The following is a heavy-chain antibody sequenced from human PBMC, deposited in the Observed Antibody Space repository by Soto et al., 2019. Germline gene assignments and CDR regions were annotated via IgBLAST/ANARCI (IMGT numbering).Heavy chain of an antibody. CDR3: ARELATVTLDAFDI. D-gene: IGHD4-4*01. Sequence: QVQLLQSGAEVKKPGASVKVSCKASGYAFTSYHLHWLRQAPGKGPEWLGIIKPGGGSTSYAQQFRGRRTMTRDTSTSTVYMEMNSLRSDDTAVYFCARELATVTLDAFDIWGQGTMVTVSS. CDR1: GYAFTSYH. V-gene: IGHV1-46*01. J-gene: IGHJ3*02. CDR2: IKPGGGST.